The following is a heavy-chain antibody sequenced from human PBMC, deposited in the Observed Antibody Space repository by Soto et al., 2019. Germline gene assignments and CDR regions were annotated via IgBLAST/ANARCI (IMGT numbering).Heavy chain of an antibody. Sequence: GVSVEVSCKASGYAITCCGISWVRQDPGQRIEWMGWINAYNGNTNYAQKLQGRVTMTTDTSTSTAYMELRSLRSDDTAVYYCARGYYDYIWGSYRADAFDIWGQGTMVTVSS. CDR2: INAYNGNT. CDR3: ARGYYDYIWGSYRADAFDI. V-gene: IGHV1-18*01. D-gene: IGHD3-16*02. J-gene: IGHJ3*02. CDR1: GYAITCCG.